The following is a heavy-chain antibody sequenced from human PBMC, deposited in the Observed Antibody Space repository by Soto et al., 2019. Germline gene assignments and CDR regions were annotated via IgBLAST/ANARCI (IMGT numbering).Heavy chain of an antibody. CDR2: TYYRSKWYD. CDR1: GDSVSSNTFA. V-gene: IGHV6-1*01. J-gene: IGHJ5*02. CDR3: ARLYLSGQRYSSAWASNWFDP. D-gene: IGHD6-25*01. Sequence: SQTLSLTCAISGDSVSSNTFAWNWIRQSPSRGLEWLGRTYYRSKWYDDHAESVKSRITINPDTSKNQFSLKLSSVTAADTAVYYCARLYLSGQRYSSAWASNWFDPWGQGTLVTVSS.